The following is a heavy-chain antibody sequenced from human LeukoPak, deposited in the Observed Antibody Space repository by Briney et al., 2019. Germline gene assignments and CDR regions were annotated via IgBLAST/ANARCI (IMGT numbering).Heavy chain of an antibody. V-gene: IGHV1-2*02. Sequence: ASVKVSCKASGYTFTGYYMHWVRQAPGQGLEWMGWINPNSGGTNYAQKFQGRVTMTRDTSISTAYMELSRLRSDDTVVYYCARARYDSSGYYGYWGQGTLVTVSS. D-gene: IGHD3-22*01. CDR3: ARARYDSSGYYGY. CDR1: GYTFTGYY. J-gene: IGHJ4*02. CDR2: INPNSGGT.